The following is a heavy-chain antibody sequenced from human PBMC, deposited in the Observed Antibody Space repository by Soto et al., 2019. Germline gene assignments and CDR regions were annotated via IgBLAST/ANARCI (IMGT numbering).Heavy chain of an antibody. CDR1: GFIFSNYG. CDR3: AKRGAVVGGSEHPFFEY. V-gene: IGHV3-30*18. CDR2: ISFDGKNR. Sequence: QVQLVESGGGVVQPGKSLRLSCAASGFIFSNYGMHWVRQAPGKGLEWVALISFDGKNRNYADSVKGRFTIYRDNPKNTLYLEMNSLRPEDTAFYYCAKRGAVVGGSEHPFFEYWGQGTLLTVSS. J-gene: IGHJ4*02. D-gene: IGHD2-15*01.